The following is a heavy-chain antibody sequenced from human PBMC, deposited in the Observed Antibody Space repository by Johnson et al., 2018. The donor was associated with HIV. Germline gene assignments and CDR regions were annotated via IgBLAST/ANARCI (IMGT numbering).Heavy chain of an antibody. D-gene: IGHD5-24*01. Sequence: QVQLVESGGGVVQPGRSLRLSCAASGFTFSSYAMHWVRQAPCKGLAWVAVISYAGSHKYYADFVKGRFTISRDNSKNTQYLQMNSLRAEATAVYYCARDGYNYVAFDIWGQGTMVTVSS. V-gene: IGHV3-30-3*01. J-gene: IGHJ3*02. CDR1: GFTFSSYA. CDR2: ISYAGSHK. CDR3: ARDGYNYVAFDI.